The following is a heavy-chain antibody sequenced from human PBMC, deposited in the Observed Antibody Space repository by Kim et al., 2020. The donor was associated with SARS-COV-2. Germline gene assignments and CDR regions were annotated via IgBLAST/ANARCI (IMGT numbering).Heavy chain of an antibody. CDR3: ARITSGSSGWFEYSQD. J-gene: IGHJ1*01. V-gene: IGHV3-23*01. CDR1: GFTFNSYA. CDR2: IRYRGGST. D-gene: IGHD6-19*01. Sequence: GGSLRLSCVASGFTFNSYAMNWVRQAPGKGLEWVSGIRYRGGSTKYADSVKGRFSISRDNSRNTLFLQMNSLRAEDTAVYYCARITSGSSGWFEYSQDSGQGDLVSPSP.